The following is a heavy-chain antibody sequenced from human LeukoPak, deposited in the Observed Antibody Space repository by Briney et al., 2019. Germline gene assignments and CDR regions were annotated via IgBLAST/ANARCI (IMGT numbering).Heavy chain of an antibody. CDR3: ARERQDTIIHSGAFDI. D-gene: IGHD3-10*01. Sequence: PGRSLRLSCAASGFTFSNYFMHWLRQAPGKGLEWVADIANDGSHTFYVESVKGRFTISRDNSKNTLYLQMNSLRVEDTAVYFCARERQDTIIHSGAFDIWGQGTMVTVSS. V-gene: IGHV3-30-3*01. CDR1: GFTFSNYF. J-gene: IGHJ3*02. CDR2: IANDGSHT.